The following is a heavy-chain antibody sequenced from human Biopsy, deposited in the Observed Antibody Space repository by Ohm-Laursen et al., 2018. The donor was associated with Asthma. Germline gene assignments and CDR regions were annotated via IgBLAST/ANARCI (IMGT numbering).Heavy chain of an antibody. V-gene: IGHV1-18*01. CDR3: ARAVDYSHYYGIDV. J-gene: IGHJ6*02. D-gene: IGHD3-10*01. Sequence: PSVKVSCKTSGYTFNSAGITSVRQAPGQGLEWMGWISVYNGNTKVAQKLQDRVTMITDTSTSTAYMELRSLRSDDTAVYFCARAVDYSHYYGIDVWGQGTTVTVS. CDR2: ISVYNGNT. CDR1: GYTFNSAG.